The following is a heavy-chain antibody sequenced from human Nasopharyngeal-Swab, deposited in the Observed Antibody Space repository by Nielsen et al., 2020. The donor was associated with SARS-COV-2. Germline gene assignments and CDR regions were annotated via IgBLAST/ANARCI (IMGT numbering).Heavy chain of an antibody. Sequence: GSLKLSCTASGCPISSYYWSWVRQPAGKGLEWIGRIYSSGSTNYNPSLKSRVTMIVDTSKNQFSLKLSAGTAADTAVYYCARVGAVQRGDVCGQGTTVTVSS. CDR2: IYSSGST. CDR1: GCPISSYY. J-gene: IGHJ6*02. V-gene: IGHV4-4*07. CDR3: ARVGAVQRGDV. D-gene: IGHD3-16*01.